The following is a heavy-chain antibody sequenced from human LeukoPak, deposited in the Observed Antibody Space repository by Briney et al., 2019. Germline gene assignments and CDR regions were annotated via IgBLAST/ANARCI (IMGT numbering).Heavy chain of an antibody. CDR3: ARCSDYGEFYYYYYYMDV. V-gene: IGHV3-11*01. Sequence: PGGSLRLSCAASGFTFSDYYMSWIRQAPGKGLEWVSYISSSGSTIYYADSVKGRFTISRDNAKNSLYLQMNSLRAEDTAVYYCARCSDYGEFYYYYYYMDVWGKGTTVTISS. CDR1: GFTFSDYY. J-gene: IGHJ6*03. CDR2: ISSSGSTI. D-gene: IGHD4-17*01.